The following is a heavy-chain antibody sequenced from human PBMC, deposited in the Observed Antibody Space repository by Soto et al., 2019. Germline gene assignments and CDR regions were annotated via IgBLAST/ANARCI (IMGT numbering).Heavy chain of an antibody. CDR3: ARGHDIVATHHYYYGMDV. CDR1: GGTFSSYA. D-gene: IGHD5-12*01. V-gene: IGHV1-69*06. J-gene: IGHJ6*02. Sequence: SVKVSCKASGGTFSSYAISWVRQAPGQGLEWMGGIIPIFGTANYAQKFQGRVTITADKSTSTAYMELSSLRSEDTAVYYCARGHDIVATHHYYYGMDVWGQGTTVTVSS. CDR2: IIPIFGTA.